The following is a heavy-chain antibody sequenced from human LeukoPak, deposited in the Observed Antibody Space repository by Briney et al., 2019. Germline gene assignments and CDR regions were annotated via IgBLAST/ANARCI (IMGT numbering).Heavy chain of an antibody. V-gene: IGHV3-21*01. D-gene: IGHD3-16*01. J-gene: IGHJ4*02. Sequence: GGFLRLSCAASGFTFSSYSMNWVRQAPGKGLEWVSSISSSSSYIYYADSVKGRFTISRDNAKNSLYLQMNSLRAEDTAVYYCARAHMGDFDYWGQGTLVTVSS. CDR1: GFTFSSYS. CDR2: ISSSSSYI. CDR3: ARAHMGDFDY.